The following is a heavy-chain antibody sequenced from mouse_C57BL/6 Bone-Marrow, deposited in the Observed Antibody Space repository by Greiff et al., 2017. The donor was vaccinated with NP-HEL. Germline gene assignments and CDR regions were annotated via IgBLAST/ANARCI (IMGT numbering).Heavy chain of an antibody. CDR3: AREAYGIAY. J-gene: IGHJ3*01. CDR1: GYSITSGYY. V-gene: IGHV3-6*01. Sequence: VQLVESGPGLVKPSQSLSLTCSVTGYSITSGYYWNWIRQFPGNKLEWMGYISYDGSNNYNPSLKNRISITRDTSKNQFFLKLNSVTTEDTATYYCAREAYGIAYWGQGTLVTVSA. CDR2: ISYDGSN. D-gene: IGHD1-1*01.